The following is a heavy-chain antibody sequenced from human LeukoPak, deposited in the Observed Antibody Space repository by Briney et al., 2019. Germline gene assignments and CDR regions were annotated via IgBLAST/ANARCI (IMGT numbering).Heavy chain of an antibody. CDR2: ISSSGGSP. D-gene: IGHD3-22*01. CDR1: GFSFSSYA. J-gene: IGHJ4*02. CDR3: ADLGTTYYYDRSTY. Sequence: PGGSLRLSCAASGFSFSSYAMSWVRQAPGKGLEWVSGISSSGGSPYYADSVQGRFTISRDNSKSTLFLQMTGLRAEDTAVYYCADLGTTYYYDRSTYWGQGTLVAVSS. V-gene: IGHV3-23*01.